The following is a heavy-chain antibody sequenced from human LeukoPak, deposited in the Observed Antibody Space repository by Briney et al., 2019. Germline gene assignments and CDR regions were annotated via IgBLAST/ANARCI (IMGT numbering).Heavy chain of an antibody. V-gene: IGHV3-21*01. CDR3: ARDRGRLAFDY. J-gene: IGHJ4*02. CDR1: GFTFSSYS. CDR2: ISSSSSYI. Sequence: KAGGSLRLSCAASGFTFSSYSMNWVRQAPGKGLEWVSSISSSSSYIYYADSVKGRFTISRDNAKNSLYLHMSSLRAEDTAVYYCARDRGRLAFDYWGQGTLVTVSS.